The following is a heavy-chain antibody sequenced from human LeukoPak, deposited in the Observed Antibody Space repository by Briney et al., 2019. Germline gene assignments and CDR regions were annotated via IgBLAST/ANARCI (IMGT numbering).Heavy chain of an antibody. CDR3: ATAYYDYVWGSYRDSHPFDC. CDR2: ISSSGSTI. CDR1: GFTFGSYE. V-gene: IGHV3-48*03. Sequence: PGGSLRLSCAASGFTFGSYEMNWVRQAPGKGLEWVSYISSSGSTIYYADSVKGRFTISRDNAKNSLYLQMNSLRAEDTAVYYCATAYYDYVWGSYRDSHPFDCWCQGTLVTVSS. D-gene: IGHD3-16*02. J-gene: IGHJ4*02.